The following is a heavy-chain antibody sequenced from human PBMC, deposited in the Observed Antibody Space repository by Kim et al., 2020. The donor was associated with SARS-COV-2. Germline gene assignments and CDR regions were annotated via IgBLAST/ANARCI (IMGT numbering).Heavy chain of an antibody. CDR3: ARQWRDIVVVPAAIGPFNWFEP. J-gene: IGHJ5*02. V-gene: IGHV1-3*01. D-gene: IGHD2-2*02. Sequence: ASVKVSCKASGYTFTSYAMHWVRQAPGQRLEWMGWINAGNGNTKYSQKFQGRVTITRDTSASTAYMELSSLRSEDTAVYYCARQWRDIVVVPAAIGPFNWFEPCGQGTLVTVSS. CDR2: INAGNGNT. CDR1: GYTFTSYA.